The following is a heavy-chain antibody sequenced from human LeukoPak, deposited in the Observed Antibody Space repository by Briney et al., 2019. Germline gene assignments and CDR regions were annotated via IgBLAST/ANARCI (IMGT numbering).Heavy chain of an antibody. CDR2: IYYSGST. J-gene: IGHJ6*03. CDR1: GGSISSYY. Sequence: SETLSLTCTVSGGSISSYYWSWIRQPPGKGLEWIGYIYYSGSTNSNPSLKSRVTISVDTSKNQFSLKLSSVTAADTAVYYCARDRSSSWYKALTNYYMDVWGKGTTVTVSS. CDR3: ARDRSSSWYKALTNYYMDV. V-gene: IGHV4-59*01. D-gene: IGHD6-13*01.